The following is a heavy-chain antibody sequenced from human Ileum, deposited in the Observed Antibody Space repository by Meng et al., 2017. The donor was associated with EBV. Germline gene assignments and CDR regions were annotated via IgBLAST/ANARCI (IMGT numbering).Heavy chain of an antibody. CDR3: AGKREYVNAWPFDY. V-gene: IGHV4-4*02. CDR1: GGSISSLNW. D-gene: IGHD2/OR15-2a*01. Sequence: APPQGSGPGLVKPSGTLSLPRAVSGGSISSLNWWTWVRQPPGKGLEWIGEIFHSGITNYNPSLKSRVTISVDKSKSQFSLKLSSVTAADTAVYYCAGKREYVNAWPFDYWGQGTLVTVSS. CDR2: IFHSGIT. J-gene: IGHJ4*02.